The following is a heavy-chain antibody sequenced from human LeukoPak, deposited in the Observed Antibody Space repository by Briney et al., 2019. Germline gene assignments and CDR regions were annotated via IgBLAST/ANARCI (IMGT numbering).Heavy chain of an antibody. Sequence: SETLSLTCAVYGGSFSGYYWSWIRQPPGKGLEWIGEINHSGSTNYNPSLKSRVTISVDTSKNQFPLKLSSVTAADTAVYYCARGPHFDWLANYYYYGMDVWGQGTTVTVSS. CDR3: ARGPHFDWLANYYYYGMDV. D-gene: IGHD3-9*01. J-gene: IGHJ6*02. CDR1: GGSFSGYY. CDR2: INHSGST. V-gene: IGHV4-34*01.